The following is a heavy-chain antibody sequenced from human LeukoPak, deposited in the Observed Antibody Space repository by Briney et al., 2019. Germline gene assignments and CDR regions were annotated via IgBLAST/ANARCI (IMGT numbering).Heavy chain of an antibody. J-gene: IGHJ4*02. V-gene: IGHV3-30*04. CDR1: GFTFSSYV. CDR3: AREGPNYYFDY. Sequence: GGSLRLSCAASGFTFSSYVMHWVRQAPGKGLEWVAVISYDGSNKYYADSVKGRFTISRDNSKNTLYLQMNSLRAEDTAVYYCAREGPNYYFDYWGQGTLVTVSS. CDR2: ISYDGSNK. D-gene: IGHD1-7*01.